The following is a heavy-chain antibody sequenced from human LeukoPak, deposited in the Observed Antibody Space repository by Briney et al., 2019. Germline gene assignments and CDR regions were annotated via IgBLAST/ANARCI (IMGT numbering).Heavy chain of an antibody. V-gene: IGHV3-23*01. D-gene: IGHD3-3*01. J-gene: IGHJ6*02. CDR1: GFTFSSYA. Sequence: PGGSLRLSCAASGFTFSSYAMSWVRQAPGKGLEWVSAISGSGGSTYYAYSVKGRFTISRDNAKNSLYLQMNSLRAEDTAVYYCASPRYQAQTPTEYDYDFWSGYSGDYGMDVWGQGTTVTVSS. CDR2: ISGSGGST. CDR3: ASPRYQAQTPTEYDYDFWSGYSGDYGMDV.